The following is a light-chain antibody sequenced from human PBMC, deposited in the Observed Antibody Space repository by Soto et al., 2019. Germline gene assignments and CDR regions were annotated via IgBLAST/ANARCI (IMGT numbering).Light chain of an antibody. J-gene: IGKJ1*01. CDR3: QKYTSAPPWT. CDR1: QDISNY. V-gene: IGKV1-27*01. Sequence: DMQMTQSPSSLSASVGDRVTITCRATQDISNYLAWYQQKPGKVPNLLIYAASTLQSGVPSRFSGSGSGRAFTLTISSLQPEDVATYYCQKYTSAPPWTFGQGTKVEI. CDR2: AAS.